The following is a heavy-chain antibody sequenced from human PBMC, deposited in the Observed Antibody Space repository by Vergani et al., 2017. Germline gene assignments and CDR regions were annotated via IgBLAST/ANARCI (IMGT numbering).Heavy chain of an antibody. CDR2: IAHNTT. J-gene: IGHJ1*01. V-gene: IGHV3-21*03. CDR1: GFTLSDYS. CDR3: ARISGGSAPYLHY. Sequence: EVQLVESGGGLVQPGGSLRLSCVVSGFTLSDYSRNWVRQAPGKGLEWVSSIAHNTTYYADSVKGRFTVSRDNANKSLFLQMNSLRDEDRGVYYCARISGGSAPYLHYWGQGTLVTVAS. D-gene: IGHD2-15*01.